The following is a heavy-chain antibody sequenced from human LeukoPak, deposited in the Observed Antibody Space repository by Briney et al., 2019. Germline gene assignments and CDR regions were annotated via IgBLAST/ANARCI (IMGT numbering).Heavy chain of an antibody. CDR2: IYYSGST. V-gene: IGHV4-59*01. D-gene: IGHD4-17*01. J-gene: IGHJ4*02. CDR3: AGATVTTRPLDY. Sequence: SETLSLTCTVSGGSISSYYWSWIRQPPGKGLGWIGYIYYSGSTNYNPSLKSRVTISVDTSKNQFSLKLSSVTAADTAVYYCAGATVTTRPLDYWGQGTLVTVSS. CDR1: GGSISSYY.